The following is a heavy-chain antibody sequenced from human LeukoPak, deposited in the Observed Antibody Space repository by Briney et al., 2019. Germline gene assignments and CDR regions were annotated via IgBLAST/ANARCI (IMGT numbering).Heavy chain of an antibody. CDR1: GYSISSGYY. J-gene: IGHJ4*02. CDR2: IYHSGST. CDR3: AREGVSGSYLGY. Sequence: SETLSLTCTVSGYSISSGYYWGWIRPPPGKGLEWIGSIYHSGSTYYNPSLKSRVTISVDTSKNQFSLKLSSVTAADTAVYYCAREGVSGSYLGYWGQGTLVTVSS. D-gene: IGHD1-26*01. V-gene: IGHV4-38-2*02.